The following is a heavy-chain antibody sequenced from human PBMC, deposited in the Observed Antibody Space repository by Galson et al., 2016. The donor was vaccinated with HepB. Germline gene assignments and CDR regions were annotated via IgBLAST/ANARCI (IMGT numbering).Heavy chain of an antibody. CDR1: GYSFRTYA. Sequence: SVKVSCKASGYSFRTYAIHWVRQAPGQSLEWMGWINAGDANTRSSEKFQGRLTLTRDTSASTVYTELSGLRSEDTAVYYCARGPATADYWGQGTLVTVSS. CDR2: INAGDANT. CDR3: ARGPATADY. D-gene: IGHD2-2*01. V-gene: IGHV1-3*01. J-gene: IGHJ4*02.